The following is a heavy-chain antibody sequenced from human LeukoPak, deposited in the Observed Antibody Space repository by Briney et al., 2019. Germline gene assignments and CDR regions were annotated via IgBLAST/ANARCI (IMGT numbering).Heavy chain of an antibody. J-gene: IGHJ3*01. V-gene: IGHV3-23*01. CDR3: ARDIEFST. CDR2: INFSGGNT. CDR1: GFTFSDSA. Sequence: GGSLRLSCAASGFTFSDSAMNWVRQAAGKGLEWLSLINFSGGNTYYADSMKGRSTISRHNSKDTLYLQMNSLRAEDTAIYYCARDIEFSTWGLGTMVTVSS. D-gene: IGHD3-3*02.